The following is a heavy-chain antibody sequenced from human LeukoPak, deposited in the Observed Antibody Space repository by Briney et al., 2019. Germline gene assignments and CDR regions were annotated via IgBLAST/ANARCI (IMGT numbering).Heavy chain of an antibody. Sequence: SETLSLTCAVYGGSLSGYYWSWIRQPPGKGLEWIGEINHSGSTNYNPSLKSRVTISVDTSKNQFSLKLSSVTAADTAVYYCARAAVAGPNDYWGQGTLVTVSS. V-gene: IGHV4-34*01. CDR2: INHSGST. CDR1: GGSLSGYY. J-gene: IGHJ4*02. D-gene: IGHD6-19*01. CDR3: ARAAVAGPNDY.